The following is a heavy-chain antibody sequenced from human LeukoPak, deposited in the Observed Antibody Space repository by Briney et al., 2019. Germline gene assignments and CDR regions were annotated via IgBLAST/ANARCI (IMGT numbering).Heavy chain of an antibody. Sequence: GGSLRLSCAASGFTFSSYSMNWVRQAPGKGLEWVSSISGSNSYIYYADSMKGRFTISRDNAKNSVYLQMNSLRGEDTAVYYCVRGGTTSYDYWGQGTLVTVSS. CDR2: ISGSNSYI. CDR1: GFTFSSYS. D-gene: IGHD1-7*01. J-gene: IGHJ4*02. V-gene: IGHV3-21*01. CDR3: VRGGTTSYDY.